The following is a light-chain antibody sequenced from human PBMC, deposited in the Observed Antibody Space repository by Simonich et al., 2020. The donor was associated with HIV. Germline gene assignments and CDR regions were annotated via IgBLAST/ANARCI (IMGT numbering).Light chain of an antibody. CDR1: SDSVSTSYY. J-gene: IGLJ3*02. CDR3: VLYMGSGISV. Sequence: QTVVTQEPSFSVSPGGTVTLTCGLSSDSVSTSYYPSWYQQTPGQAPRTISYSTNTRSSGVPDRFAGSILGNKAALTITGAQADDESDYYCVLYMGSGISVFGGGTKLTVL. V-gene: IGLV8-61*01. CDR2: STN.